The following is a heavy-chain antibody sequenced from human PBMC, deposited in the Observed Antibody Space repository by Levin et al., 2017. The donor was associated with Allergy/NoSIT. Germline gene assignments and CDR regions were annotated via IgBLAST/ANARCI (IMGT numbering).Heavy chain of an antibody. D-gene: IGHD3-10*01. CDR1: GGSISSGDYY. CDR2: IYYSGST. CDR3: ARDAPTMVRGVITYSFDY. Sequence: SETLSLTCTVSGGSISSGDYYWSWIRQPPGKGLEWIGYIYYSGSTYYNPSLKSRVTISVDTSKNQFSLKLSSVTAADTAVYYCARDAPTMVRGVITYSFDYWGQGTLVTVSS. V-gene: IGHV4-30-4*01. J-gene: IGHJ4*02.